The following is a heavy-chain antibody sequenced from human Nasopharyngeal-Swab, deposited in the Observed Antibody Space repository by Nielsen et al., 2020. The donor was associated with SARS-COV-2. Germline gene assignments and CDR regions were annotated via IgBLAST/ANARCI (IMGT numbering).Heavy chain of an antibody. V-gene: IGHV1-69*10. J-gene: IGHJ4*02. D-gene: IGHD5-12*01. Sequence: SVKVSCKTSGDTFTNSAISWVRQAPGQGLVWMGGIVPALGLPDYAQKFRGRVTISADRSTTTSYLELSSLRSEDTAIYYCAREGGYGAYDAPDYWGQGTLVTVSS. CDR2: IVPALGLP. CDR3: AREGGYGAYDAPDY. CDR1: GDTFTNSA.